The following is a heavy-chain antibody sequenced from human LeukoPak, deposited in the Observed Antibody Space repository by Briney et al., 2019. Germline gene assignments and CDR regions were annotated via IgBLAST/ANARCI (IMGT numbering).Heavy chain of an antibody. Sequence: ASVKVSCKASGYTFTSYGISWVRQAPGQGLEWMGWISAYNGNTNYAQKLQGRVTMTTDTSTSTAYMELRSLRAEDTAVYYCARDLGYCSSTSCYGVFDYWGQGTLVTVSS. CDR1: GYTFTSYG. CDR2: ISAYNGNT. J-gene: IGHJ4*02. CDR3: ARDLGYCSSTSCYGVFDY. D-gene: IGHD2-2*03. V-gene: IGHV1-18*01.